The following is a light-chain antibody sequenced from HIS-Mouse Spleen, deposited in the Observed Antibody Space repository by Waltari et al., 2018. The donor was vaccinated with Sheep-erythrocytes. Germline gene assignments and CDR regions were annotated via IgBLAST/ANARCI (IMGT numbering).Light chain of an antibody. CDR2: EGS. CDR1: SSDVGSYNL. V-gene: IGLV2-23*01. CDR3: CSYAGSSTPWV. J-gene: IGLJ3*02. Sequence: QSALTQPASVSGSPGQSITISCTGTSSDVGSYNLVSWYQQHPGKAPKLMIYEGSTRPSGVSNRFSGSKSGNTASLTISGLHAEDEADYYCCSYAGSSTPWVFGGGTKLTVL.